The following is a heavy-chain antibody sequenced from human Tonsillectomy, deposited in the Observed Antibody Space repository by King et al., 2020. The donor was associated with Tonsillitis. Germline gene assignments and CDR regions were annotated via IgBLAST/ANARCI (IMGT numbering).Heavy chain of an antibody. V-gene: IGHV5-10-1*03. D-gene: IGHD2-21*01. CDR1: GYRLTNYR. J-gene: IGHJ6*03. CDR3: ARPYSYFMDV. CDR2: IDPSDSHT. Sequence: VQLVESGAEVKKPGESLRISCQGSGYRLTNYRFTWVRQMPGKGLEWMGTIDPSDSHTNYSPSFQGNVTMSVDRSITTAYLQWTSLKASDTAIYFCARPYSYFMDVWGKGTTVTVSS.